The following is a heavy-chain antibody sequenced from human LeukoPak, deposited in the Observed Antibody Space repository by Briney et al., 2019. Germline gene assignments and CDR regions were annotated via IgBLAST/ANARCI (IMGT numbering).Heavy chain of an antibody. V-gene: IGHV4-59*08. CDR3: ASLTTGRRDFDY. Sequence: SETLSLTCTVSGGSIDSYYWSWIRQPPGKGLEWIGSIYHSGSTYYSPSLKSRVTISVDTSKNQFSLKLSSVTAADTAVYYCASLTTGRRDFDYWGQGTLVTVSS. CDR1: GGSIDSYY. J-gene: IGHJ4*02. CDR2: IYHSGST. D-gene: IGHD1-1*01.